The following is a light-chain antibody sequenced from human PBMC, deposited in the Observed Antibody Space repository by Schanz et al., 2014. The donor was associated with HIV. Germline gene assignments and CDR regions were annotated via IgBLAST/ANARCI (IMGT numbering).Light chain of an antibody. CDR3: ISYTRDTVL. J-gene: IGLJ2*01. CDR2: DGS. Sequence: QSVLTQPASVSGSPGQSITISCTGNSRDVDSNNYVSWYQQCPGKAPKLMIYDGSRRPSGVSNRFSGSKSDNAASLTISGLQPEDEADYYCISYTRDTVLFGGGTKLTVL. CDR1: SRDVDSNNY. V-gene: IGLV2-14*01.